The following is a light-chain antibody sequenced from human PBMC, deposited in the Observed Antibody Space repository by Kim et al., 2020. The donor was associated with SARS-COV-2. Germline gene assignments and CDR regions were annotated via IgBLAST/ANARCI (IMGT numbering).Light chain of an antibody. V-gene: IGKV1-5*03. CDR1: QRISTW. J-gene: IGKJ1*01. Sequence: DIQMTQSPSTLSASVGDRVNITCRASQRISTWLAWYQQKPGKAPKLLIYRESTLQSGVPSRFSGSGSGTDFTLTISSLQPDDFATYYCQQYNSYSRTFGRGTKVDIK. CDR2: RES. CDR3: QQYNSYSRT.